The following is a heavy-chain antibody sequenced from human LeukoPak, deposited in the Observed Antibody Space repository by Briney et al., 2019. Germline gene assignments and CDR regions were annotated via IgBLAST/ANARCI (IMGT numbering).Heavy chain of an antibody. Sequence: PGRSLRLSCAASGFTFSSYGMHWVRQAPGKGLEWVAVIWYDGSNKYYADSVKGRFTISRDNSKNTLYLQMNSLRAEDTAVYYCAKFRGSSSWYGGDYFDYWGQGTLVTVSS. CDR2: IWYDGSNK. D-gene: IGHD6-13*01. CDR3: AKFRGSSSWYGGDYFDY. J-gene: IGHJ4*02. CDR1: GFTFSSYG. V-gene: IGHV3-33*06.